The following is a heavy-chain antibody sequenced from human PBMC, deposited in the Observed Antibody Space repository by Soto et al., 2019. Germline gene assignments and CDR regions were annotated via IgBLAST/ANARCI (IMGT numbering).Heavy chain of an antibody. CDR2: ISSSSSYI. Sequence: GGSLRLSCAASGFTFSSYSMNWVRQAPGKGLEWVSSISSSSSYIYYADSVKGRFTISRDNAKNSLYLQMNSLRAEDTAVYYCARVRDFWSGYYDINYFDYWGQGTLVTVSS. V-gene: IGHV3-21*01. J-gene: IGHJ4*02. CDR3: ARVRDFWSGYYDINYFDY. CDR1: GFTFSSYS. D-gene: IGHD3-3*01.